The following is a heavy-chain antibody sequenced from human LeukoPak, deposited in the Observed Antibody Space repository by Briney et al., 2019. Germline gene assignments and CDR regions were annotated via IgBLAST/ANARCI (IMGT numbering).Heavy chain of an antibody. J-gene: IGHJ4*01. CDR3: ATEPPESYYFDT. CDR2: IKVSGGRT. CDR1: GYTFSGFY. V-gene: IGHV1-46*01. Sequence: AAVTVSCKASGYTFSGFYVHWVRQAPGQGLEWMGIIKVSGGRTEYAQKFQGRVTVIRAMSTSTVSMELNNLRSETTAVYYCATEPPESYYFDTWGHGTLVTVSS.